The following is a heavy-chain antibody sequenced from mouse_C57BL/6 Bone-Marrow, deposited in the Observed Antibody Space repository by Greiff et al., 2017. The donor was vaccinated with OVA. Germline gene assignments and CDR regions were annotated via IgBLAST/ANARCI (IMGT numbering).Heavy chain of an antibody. CDR1: GYTFTSYW. Sequence: VQLQQPGAELVKPGASVKLSCKASGYTFTSYWMQWVKQRPGQGLEWIGEIDPSDSYTNYNQKFKGKATLTVDTSSSTAYMQLSSLTSEDSAVYYCARIPGVYFDYWGQGTTLTVSS. CDR2: IDPSDSYT. V-gene: IGHV1-50*01. D-gene: IGHD5-1*01. CDR3: ARIPGVYFDY. J-gene: IGHJ2*01.